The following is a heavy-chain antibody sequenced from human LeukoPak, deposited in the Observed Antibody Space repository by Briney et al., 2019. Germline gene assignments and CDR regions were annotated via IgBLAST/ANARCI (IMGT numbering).Heavy chain of an antibody. CDR3: ARRYCSSTSCFMFDP. CDR1: GGSISSGGYS. Sequence: SQTLSLTCAVSGGSISSGGYSWSWIRQPPGKGLEWIGYIYHSGSTYYNPSLKSRVTISVDRSKNQFSLKLSSVTAADTAVYYCARRYCSSTSCFMFDPWGQGTLVTVSS. J-gene: IGHJ5*02. V-gene: IGHV4-30-2*01. D-gene: IGHD2-2*01. CDR2: IYHSGST.